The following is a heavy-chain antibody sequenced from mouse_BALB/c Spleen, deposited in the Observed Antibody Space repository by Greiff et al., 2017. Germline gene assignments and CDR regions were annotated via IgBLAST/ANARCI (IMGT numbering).Heavy chain of an antibody. Sequence: EVKLVESGGGLVQPGGSLKLSCAASGFTFSSYTMSWVRQTPEKRLEWVAYISNGGGSTYYPDTVKGRFTISRDNAKNTLYLQMSSLKSEDTAMYYCARGRDYDYDGFAYWGQGTLVTVSA. D-gene: IGHD2-4*01. J-gene: IGHJ3*01. CDR3: ARGRDYDYDGFAY. CDR1: GFTFSSYT. CDR2: ISNGGGST. V-gene: IGHV5-12-2*01.